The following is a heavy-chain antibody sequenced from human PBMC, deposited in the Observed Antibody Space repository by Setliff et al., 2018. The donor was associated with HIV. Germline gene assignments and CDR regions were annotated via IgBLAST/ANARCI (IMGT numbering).Heavy chain of an antibody. CDR1: GFSFSNYW. D-gene: IGHD3-3*01. V-gene: IGHV3-66*02. CDR3: ARDYLYYNLYNGSPVYGMDV. Sequence: PGGSLRLSCAASGFSFSNYWMHWVRQAPGKGLVWVSVIYGGGTTHYADSVKGRFTISRDNSKNTVYLQMNSLRVEDTAVYYCARDYLYYNLYNGSPVYGMDVWGQGTTVTVSS. J-gene: IGHJ6*02. CDR2: IYGGGTT.